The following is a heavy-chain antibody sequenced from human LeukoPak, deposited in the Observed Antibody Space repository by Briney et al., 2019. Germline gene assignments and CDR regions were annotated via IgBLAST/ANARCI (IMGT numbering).Heavy chain of an antibody. Sequence: GWSLTPSCAASGFTFSSYAMNWVRQAPGKGLEWVSHISGSGISTYYADSVKGRFTFSRDNSKNTLYVQMSSLRAEDTAVYYCAKDRSIAAGDDAFDIWGQGTMVTVSS. CDR3: AKDRSIAAGDDAFDI. J-gene: IGHJ3*02. D-gene: IGHD6-13*01. CDR2: ISGSGIST. CDR1: GFTFSSYA. V-gene: IGHV3-23*01.